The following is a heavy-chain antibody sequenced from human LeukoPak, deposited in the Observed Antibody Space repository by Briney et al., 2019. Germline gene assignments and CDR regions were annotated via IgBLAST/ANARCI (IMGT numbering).Heavy chain of an antibody. V-gene: IGHV1-58*01. CDR3: ARGSPSGAFDI. Sequence: SVKVSCTASGFTFTSSAVQWVRQARGQRLEWIGWIVVGSGNTNYAQKFQERVTITRDMSTSTAYMELSSLRSEDTAVYYCARGSPSGAFDIWGQGTMVTVSS. J-gene: IGHJ3*02. CDR1: GFTFTSSA. CDR2: IVVGSGNT. D-gene: IGHD1-26*01.